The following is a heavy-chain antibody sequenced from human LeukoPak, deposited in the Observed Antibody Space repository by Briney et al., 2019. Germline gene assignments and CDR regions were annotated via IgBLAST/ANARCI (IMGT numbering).Heavy chain of an antibody. D-gene: IGHD3-22*01. CDR2: IYPGASDI. J-gene: IGHJ3*02. V-gene: IGHV5-51*01. Sequence: GESLKISCKDSGGYWIGWVRQMPGKGLEWMGIIYPGASDIRYSPSFQGQVTISADGSISTAYLQWSSLKASDTAMYYCARCSTCARSSGYYDAFDIWGQGTMVAVSS. CDR1: GGYW. CDR3: ARCSTCARSSGYYDAFDI.